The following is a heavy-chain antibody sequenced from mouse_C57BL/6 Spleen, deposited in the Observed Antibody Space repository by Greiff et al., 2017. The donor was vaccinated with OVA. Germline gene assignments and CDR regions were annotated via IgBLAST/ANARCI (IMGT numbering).Heavy chain of an antibody. CDR1: GYTFPSYG. CDR3: ARVYDDAY. CDR2: IYPRSGNT. D-gene: IGHD2-12*01. Sequence: VKLMESGAELARPGASVKLSCTASGYTFPSYGISWVKQRTGQGLEWIGEIYPRSGNTYYNEKFKGKATLTADTSSSTAYMELRSLTSEDSAVYFCARVYDDAYWGQGTLVTVAA. V-gene: IGHV1-81*01. J-gene: IGHJ3*01.